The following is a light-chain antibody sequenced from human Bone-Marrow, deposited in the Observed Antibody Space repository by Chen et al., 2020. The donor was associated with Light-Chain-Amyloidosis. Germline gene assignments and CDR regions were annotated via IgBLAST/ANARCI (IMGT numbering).Light chain of an antibody. V-gene: IGLV3-21*02. CDR2: DDG. J-gene: IGLJ3*02. CDR3: QVWDRSSDRPV. Sequence: SYVLTQPSSVSVAPGQTATIACGGNNLGSTSLHWSQQTPGQAPLLAVYDDGDRPSGIPGRLSGANSGNTATLTIRRVEAGDEADYYCQVWDRSSDRPVFGGGTKLTGL. CDR1: NLGSTS.